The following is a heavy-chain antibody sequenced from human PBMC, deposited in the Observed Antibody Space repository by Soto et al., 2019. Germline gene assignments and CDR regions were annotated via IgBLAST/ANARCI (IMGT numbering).Heavy chain of an antibody. CDR3: AKDCKAVNGKGYFDY. CDR1: GFTFSNFA. V-gene: IGHV3-23*01. Sequence: EVQLLESGGGLVQPGGSQRLSCAPSGFTFSNFAMGWVRQAPGKGLEWVSHISAAGRTTYYADSVKGRFTISRDNSKNTLVLQMDSLRAEDTAVYYCAKDCKAVNGKGYFDYWGQGSLVTVSS. J-gene: IGHJ4*02. CDR2: ISAAGRTT. D-gene: IGHD6-19*01.